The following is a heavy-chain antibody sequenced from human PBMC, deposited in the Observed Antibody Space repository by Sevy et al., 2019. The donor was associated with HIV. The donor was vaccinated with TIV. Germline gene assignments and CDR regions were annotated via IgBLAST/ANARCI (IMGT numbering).Heavy chain of an antibody. CDR3: ARAPENYCSGGSCYHH. J-gene: IGHJ5*02. D-gene: IGHD2-15*01. CDR2: IWNDRSNK. V-gene: IGHV3-33*01. CDR1: GFTFSSFG. Sequence: GGSLRLSCAASGFTFSSFGMHWVRQAPGKGLEWVAVIWNDRSNKHYADSVKGRFTISRDNSKNTLYLQMNSLRAEDTAVYYCARAPENYCSGGSCYHHWGQGTLVTVSS.